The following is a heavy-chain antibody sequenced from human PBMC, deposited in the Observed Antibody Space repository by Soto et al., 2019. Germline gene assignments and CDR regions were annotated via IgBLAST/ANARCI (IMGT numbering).Heavy chain of an antibody. Sequence: LSLTCTVSGGSISSSSYYWGWIRQPPGKGLEWIGSIYYSGSTYYNPSLKSRVTISVDTSKNQFSLKLSSVTAADTAVYYCAKTYTDGGSFFDYWGQGTLVTVS. CDR2: IYYSGST. J-gene: IGHJ4*02. D-gene: IGHD6-13*01. CDR1: GGSISSSSYY. CDR3: AKTYTDGGSFFDY. V-gene: IGHV4-39*01.